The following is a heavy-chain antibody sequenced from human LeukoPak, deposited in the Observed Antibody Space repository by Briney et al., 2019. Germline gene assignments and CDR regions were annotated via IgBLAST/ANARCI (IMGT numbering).Heavy chain of an antibody. Sequence: PGRSLRLSCVASGFTFSSYTMHWVRQAPGKGLEWVAVISHDGSKKYYADSVKGRLTISRDNSKNTLYLQMNSLRAEDTAVYYCARVASRAYLQYFFDYWGQGTLVTVTS. J-gene: IGHJ4*02. CDR2: ISHDGSKK. D-gene: IGHD6-6*01. CDR3: ARVASRAYLQYFFDY. CDR1: GFTFSSYT. V-gene: IGHV3-30-3*01.